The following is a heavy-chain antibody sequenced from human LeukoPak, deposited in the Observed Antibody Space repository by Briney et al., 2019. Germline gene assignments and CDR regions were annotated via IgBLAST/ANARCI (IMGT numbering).Heavy chain of an antibody. CDR3: ATGGFYHGS. CDR2: IKQDGSDK. J-gene: IGHJ5*02. CDR1: GFPFSIHG. D-gene: IGHD2/OR15-2a*01. V-gene: IGHV3-7*01. Sequence: GGSLRLSCAGSGFPFSIHGMNWVRQAPGKGPEWVANIKQDGSDKNYVASVKGRFTISRDNAKNSLFLQLDSLRDEDTALYYCATGGFYHGSWGQGTLVTVSS.